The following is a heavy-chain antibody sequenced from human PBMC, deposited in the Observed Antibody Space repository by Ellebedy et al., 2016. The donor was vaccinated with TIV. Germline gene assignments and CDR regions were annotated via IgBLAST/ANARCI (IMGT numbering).Heavy chain of an antibody. Sequence: PGGSLRLSCAASGFSFSSYEMDWVRQAPGKGLEWLSYISADGGSTYYPDSLKGRFTISRDNAKNSLYLQMNSLKDEDTAVYYCARNEKCDRISCPFDDWGRGTLVTVSS. CDR3: ARNEKCDRISCPFDD. J-gene: IGHJ4*02. CDR1: GFSFSSYE. CDR2: ISADGGST. D-gene: IGHD6-13*01. V-gene: IGHV3-48*03.